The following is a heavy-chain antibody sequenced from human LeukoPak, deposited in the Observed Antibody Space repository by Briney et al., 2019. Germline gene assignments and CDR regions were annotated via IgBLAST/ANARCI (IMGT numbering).Heavy chain of an antibody. CDR1: GGSISSSSYY. CDR3: ARTDGKQLPPRF. Sequence: SETLSLTCTVSGGSISSSSYYWGWIRQPPGKGLEWIGYIYYSGSTNYNPSLKSRVTISVDTSKNQFSLKLSSVTAADTAVYLCARTDGKQLPPRFWGQGTLVTVSS. J-gene: IGHJ4*02. CDR2: IYYSGST. V-gene: IGHV4-61*05. D-gene: IGHD5-18*01.